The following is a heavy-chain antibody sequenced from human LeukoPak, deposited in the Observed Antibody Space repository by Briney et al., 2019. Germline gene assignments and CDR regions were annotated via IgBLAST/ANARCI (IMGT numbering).Heavy chain of an antibody. CDR2: FTSAGAP. CDR3: ARDPNGDYIGAFEF. CDR1: GFTFSNYA. D-gene: IGHD4-17*01. V-gene: IGHV3-23*01. J-gene: IGHJ3*01. Sequence: GGSLRLSCAASGFTFSNYAVMWVRQAPGQGLEWVSAFTSAGAPRYADSVKGRFTISRDNSKNTLYLQMNSLRAEDTAQYFCARDPNGDYIGAFEFWGQGTGVTVSS.